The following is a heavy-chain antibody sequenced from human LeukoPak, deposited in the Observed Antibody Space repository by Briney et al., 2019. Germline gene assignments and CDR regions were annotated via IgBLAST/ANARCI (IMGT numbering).Heavy chain of an antibody. J-gene: IGHJ5*02. D-gene: IGHD2-15*01. CDR2: IYPGDSDT. CDR3: AGGYCSGGSCYWFDP. Sequence: GESLKISCKGSGYSFTSYWIGWVRQMPGKGLEWMGIIYPGDSDTRYSPSFQGQVTISADKSISTAYLQWSSLKASDTAMYYCAGGYCSGGSCYWFDPWGRGTLVTVSS. V-gene: IGHV5-51*01. CDR1: GYSFTSYW.